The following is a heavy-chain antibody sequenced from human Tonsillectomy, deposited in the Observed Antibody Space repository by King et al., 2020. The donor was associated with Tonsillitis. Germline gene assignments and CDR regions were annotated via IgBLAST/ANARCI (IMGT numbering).Heavy chain of an antibody. J-gene: IGHJ5*02. CDR2: INAGNGNT. Sequence: VQLVQSGAEVKKPGASVKVSCKASGYTFTSYAMHWVRQAPGQRLEWMGWINAGNGNTKYSQKFQGRVTITRDTSASTAYMELSSLRSEDTAVYYCARGSPLGARYHWFDPWGQGTLVTVSS. CDR3: ARGSPLGARYHWFDP. V-gene: IGHV1-3*01. CDR1: GYTFTSYA. D-gene: IGHD3-16*01.